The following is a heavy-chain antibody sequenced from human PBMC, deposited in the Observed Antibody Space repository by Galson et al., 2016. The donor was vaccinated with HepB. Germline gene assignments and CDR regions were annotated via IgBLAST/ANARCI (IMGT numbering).Heavy chain of an antibody. CDR2: IYSNEDT. J-gene: IGHJ6*03. Sequence: ETLSLTCIVSGGSISRDYYWGWIRQPPGRGLEWIGSIYSNEDTYYNPSVKSRVTISVDTSKNQFSLRLNSVTAADTGVNYCATGIVVAGKYYYYYMDVWGKGTTVTVSS. V-gene: IGHV4-39*01. CDR3: ATGIVVAGKYYYYYMDV. D-gene: IGHD6-19*01. CDR1: GGSISRDYY.